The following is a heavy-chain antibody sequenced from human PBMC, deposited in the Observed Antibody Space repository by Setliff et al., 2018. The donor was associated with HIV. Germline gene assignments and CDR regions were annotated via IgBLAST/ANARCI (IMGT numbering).Heavy chain of an antibody. J-gene: IGHJ6*02. V-gene: IGHV4-59*01. CDR3: ARDVTYYYDSGGRDYYGMDV. CDR2: IYSSGST. D-gene: IGHD3-22*01. CDR1: SGSIRSYY. Sequence: PSETLSLTCIVSSGSIRSYYWSWIRQPPGKGLEWIGYIYSSGSTNYNPSLKSRVTISVDTSKNQFSLKLSSVTAADTAVYYCARDVTYYYDSGGRDYYGMDVWGQGTTVTVSS.